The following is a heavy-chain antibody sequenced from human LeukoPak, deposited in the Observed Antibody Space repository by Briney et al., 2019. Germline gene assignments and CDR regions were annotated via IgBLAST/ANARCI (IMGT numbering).Heavy chain of an antibody. V-gene: IGHV1-18*01. CDR2: ISAYNGNT. Sequence: GASVKVSCKASGYTFTNYGISWVRQAPGQGLEWMGWISAYNGNTNYAQKLQGRVTMTTDTSTSTAYMELRSLRSDDTAVYYCARDPRRRYYDSSGYYRWFDYWGQGTLVTVSS. CDR1: GYTFTNYG. CDR3: ARDPRRRYYDSSGYYRWFDY. D-gene: IGHD3-22*01. J-gene: IGHJ4*02.